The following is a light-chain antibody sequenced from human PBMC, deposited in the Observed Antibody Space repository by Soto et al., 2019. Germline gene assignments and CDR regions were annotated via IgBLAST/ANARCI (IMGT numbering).Light chain of an antibody. Sequence: EIVLTQSPATLSLSPGERATLSCRASQSVSSYLAWYQQKPGQAPRLLIYDASNRATGIPARFSGGGSATDFTLPISSLEHEDFAVYYCQQRSNWPRVTFGGGTKLEIK. CDR1: QSVSSY. J-gene: IGKJ4*01. V-gene: IGKV3-11*01. CDR2: DAS. CDR3: QQRSNWPRVT.